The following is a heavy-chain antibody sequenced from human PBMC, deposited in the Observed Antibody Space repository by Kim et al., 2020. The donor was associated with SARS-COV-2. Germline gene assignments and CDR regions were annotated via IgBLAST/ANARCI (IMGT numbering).Heavy chain of an antibody. CDR2: IWYDGSNK. J-gene: IGHJ6*02. Sequence: GGSLRLSCAASGFTFSSYGMHWVRQAPGKGLEWVAVIWYDGSNKYYADSVKGRFTISRDNSKNTLYLQMNSLRAEDTAVYYCARNMGYSSSWYDYYYYGMDVWGQGTTVTVSS. V-gene: IGHV3-33*01. CDR3: ARNMGYSSSWYDYYYYGMDV. CDR1: GFTFSSYG. D-gene: IGHD6-13*01.